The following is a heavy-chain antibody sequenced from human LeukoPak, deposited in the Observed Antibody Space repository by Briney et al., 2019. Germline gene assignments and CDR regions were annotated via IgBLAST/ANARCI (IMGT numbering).Heavy chain of an antibody. CDR1: GGSISSGGYY. V-gene: IGHV4-31*03. Sequence: PSETLSLTCTVSGGSISSGGYYWSWIRQHPGKGLEWIGYIYYSGSTYYNPSLKSRVTISVDTSKNQFSVKLSSVTAADTAVYYCARDTLNAFDIWGQGTMVTVSS. CDR2: IYYSGST. J-gene: IGHJ3*02. CDR3: ARDTLNAFDI.